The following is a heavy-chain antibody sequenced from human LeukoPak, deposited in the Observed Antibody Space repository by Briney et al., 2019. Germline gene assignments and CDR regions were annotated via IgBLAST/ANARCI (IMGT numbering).Heavy chain of an antibody. J-gene: IGHJ4*02. CDR2: LSGSSDTT. CDR3: AKGISGSYSPTWDY. Sequence: GGSLRLSCAASGFTFSSYAMTWVRQAPGKGLEWVSILSGSSDTTFYADSLKGRFTISRDNSKNTVYLQMNSLRAEDTAVYYCAKGISGSYSPTWDYWGQGTLVTVSS. CDR1: GFTFSSYA. D-gene: IGHD3-10*01. V-gene: IGHV3-23*01.